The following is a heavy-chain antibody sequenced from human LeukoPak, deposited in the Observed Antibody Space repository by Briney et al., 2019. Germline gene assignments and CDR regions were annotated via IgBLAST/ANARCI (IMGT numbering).Heavy chain of an antibody. CDR3: ASGPLGYDFWSGYYFY. D-gene: IGHD3-3*01. V-gene: IGHV4-4*09. CDR2: IYTSGST. Sequence: SETLSLTCTVSGGSISSYYWSWIRQPPGKGLEWIGYIYTSGSTNYNPSLKSRVTISVDTSKNQFSLKLRSVTAADTAVYYCASGPLGYDFWSGYYFYWGQGTLVTVSS. J-gene: IGHJ4*02. CDR1: GGSISSYY.